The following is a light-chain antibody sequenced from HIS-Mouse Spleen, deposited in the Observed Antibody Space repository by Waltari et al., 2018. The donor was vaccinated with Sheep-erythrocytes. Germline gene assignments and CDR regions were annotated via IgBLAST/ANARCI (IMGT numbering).Light chain of an antibody. CDR2: EGS. CDR3: CSYAGSSTPWV. CDR1: SSAVGSYNL. Sequence: QSALTQPASVSGSPGQSITISCTGTSSAVGSYNLCSWYQQHPGKAPKPMIYEGSKRPSGVSNRFSGSKSGNTASLTISGLQAEDEADYYCCSYAGSSTPWVFGGGTKLTVL. V-gene: IGLV2-23*01. J-gene: IGLJ3*02.